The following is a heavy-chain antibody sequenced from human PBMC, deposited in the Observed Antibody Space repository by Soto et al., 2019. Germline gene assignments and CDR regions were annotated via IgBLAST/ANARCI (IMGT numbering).Heavy chain of an antibody. CDR1: GDSISRGGYY. Sequence: SETLSLTCTVSGDSISRGGYYWSWIRQHPGKGLEWIGYIYYTGSTYYNPSLKSRVTISVDTSKNQFSLKFNSVTAADTAVYYCAREGYNFGPFDYWGQGALVTVSS. J-gene: IGHJ4*02. CDR3: AREGYNFGPFDY. V-gene: IGHV4-31*03. CDR2: IYYTGST. D-gene: IGHD5-18*01.